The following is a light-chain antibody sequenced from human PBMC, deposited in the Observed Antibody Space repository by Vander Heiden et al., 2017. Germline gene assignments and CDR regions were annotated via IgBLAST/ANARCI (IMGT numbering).Light chain of an antibody. J-gene: IGKJ2*01. Sequence: DVVMTQSPLSLPVTLGQPASISCRSSHSLVYSDGNTYLSWFHQRPGQSPRRLFYKVSNRDSGVPDRFSGSGSGTDFTLKISRVEAEDVGVYYCMQNTHWPLYTFGQGTKLEIK. CDR3: MQNTHWPLYT. CDR1: HSLVYSDGNTY. V-gene: IGKV2-30*01. CDR2: KVS.